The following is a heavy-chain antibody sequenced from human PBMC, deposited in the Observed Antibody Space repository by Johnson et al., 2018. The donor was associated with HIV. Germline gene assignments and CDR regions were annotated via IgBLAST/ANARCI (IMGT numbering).Heavy chain of an antibody. CDR3: ARSVVVVLSGDNDDAFDI. CDR2: ISYDETTE. J-gene: IGHJ3*02. V-gene: IGHV3-30*03. D-gene: IGHD2-21*01. Sequence: QVQLVEFGGGVVQPGRSLRLSCAASGFTFSTYGMHWVRQAPGKGLEWVAFISYDETTEYYADSVKGRFTISRDNPWNTLYLKMNNLTTDDTAIYYCARSVVVVLSGDNDDAFDIWGQGTMVTV. CDR1: GFTFSTYG.